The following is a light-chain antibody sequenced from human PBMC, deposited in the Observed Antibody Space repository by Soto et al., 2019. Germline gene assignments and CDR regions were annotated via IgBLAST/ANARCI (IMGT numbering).Light chain of an antibody. J-gene: IGKJ1*01. Sequence: DIQMTQSPSSLSASVGDRVTITCRASQSISSYLNRYQQKPGKAPKLLIYAASSLQSGVPSRFSGSGSGTDFTLTISRLQPEDFATYYCQQSYSTPPTFGQGTKVEIK. V-gene: IGKV1-39*01. CDR2: AAS. CDR1: QSISSY. CDR3: QQSYSTPPT.